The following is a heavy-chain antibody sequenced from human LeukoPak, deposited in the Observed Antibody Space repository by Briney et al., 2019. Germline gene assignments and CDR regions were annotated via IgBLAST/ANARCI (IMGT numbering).Heavy chain of an antibody. CDR1: GLTFSGYT. J-gene: IGHJ4*02. CDR3: ARGVGMAAVGRFVNYFDY. CDR2: ISSSSSYI. Sequence: PGGSLRLSCAASGLTFSGYTMNWVRQAPGKGLEWVSSISSSSSYIYYADSVKGRFTISRDNAKNSLYLQMNSLRAEDTAVYYCARGVGMAAVGRFVNYFDYWGQRTLVTVSS. D-gene: IGHD6-13*01. V-gene: IGHV3-21*01.